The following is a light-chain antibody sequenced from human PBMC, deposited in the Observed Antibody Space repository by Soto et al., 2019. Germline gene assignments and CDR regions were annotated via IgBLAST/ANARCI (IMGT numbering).Light chain of an antibody. V-gene: IGKV3-15*01. CDR3: QQYDKWPHT. Sequence: EIVLTQSPATLSVSPGERATLSCRTRQSVGSNLAWYQQKPGQAPRLLIYGAFIRAPGFPVTFRGTGSGSEFTLTISSLQSEDGALYYCQQYDKWPHTFGQGTNLEIK. J-gene: IGKJ2*01. CDR1: QSVGSN. CDR2: GAF.